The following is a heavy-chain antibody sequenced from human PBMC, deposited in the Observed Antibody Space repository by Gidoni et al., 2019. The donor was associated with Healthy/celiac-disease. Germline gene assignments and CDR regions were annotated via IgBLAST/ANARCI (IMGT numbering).Heavy chain of an antibody. CDR3: AHSTYDYVWGSYRPPGY. V-gene: IGHV2-5*01. D-gene: IGHD3-16*02. J-gene: IGHJ4*02. CDR1: GFSLSTSGVG. CDR2: IYWNDDK. Sequence: QLTLKESGPTLVKPTQTLTLTCTFSGFSLSTSGVGVGWIRQPPGKALEWLALIYWNDDKRYSPSLKSRLTITKDTSKNQVVLTMTNMDPVDTATYYCAHSTYDYVWGSYRPPGYWGQGTLVTVSS.